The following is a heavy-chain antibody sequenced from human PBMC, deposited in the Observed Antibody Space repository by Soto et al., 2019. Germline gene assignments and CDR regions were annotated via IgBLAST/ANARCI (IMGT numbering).Heavy chain of an antibody. Sequence: EVQLVESGGGLVKPGGSLRLSCAASGFTFSSYSMNWVRQAPGKWLEWVSSISSSSSYIYYADSVKGRFTISRDNAKNSLYLQMNSLRAEDTAVYYCARDGDYYYGMDVWGQGTTFTVAS. CDR2: ISSSSSYI. V-gene: IGHV3-21*01. CDR3: ARDGDYYYGMDV. D-gene: IGHD3-3*01. J-gene: IGHJ6*02. CDR1: GFTFSSYS.